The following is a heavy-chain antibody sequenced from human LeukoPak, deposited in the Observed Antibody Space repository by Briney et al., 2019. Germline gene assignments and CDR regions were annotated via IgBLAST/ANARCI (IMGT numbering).Heavy chain of an antibody. J-gene: IGHJ3*02. Sequence: SETLSLTCTVSGGSISSYYWSWIRQPPGKGLEWIGYIYYSGSTNYNPSLESRVTISVDTSKNQFSLNLSSVTAADTAVYYCASHIHDILTGYTDAFDIWGQGTMVTVSS. CDR1: GGSISSYY. D-gene: IGHD3-9*01. V-gene: IGHV4-59*01. CDR3: ASHIHDILTGYTDAFDI. CDR2: IYYSGST.